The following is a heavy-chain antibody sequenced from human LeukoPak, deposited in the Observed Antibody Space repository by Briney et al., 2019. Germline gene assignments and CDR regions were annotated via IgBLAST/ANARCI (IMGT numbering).Heavy chain of an antibody. D-gene: IGHD3-22*01. Sequence: SSETLSLTCTVSVGSISSYYWNWIRQPPGKGLEWIGYIYYSGSTNYNPSLKSRVTISVDTSKNQFSLKLSSVTAADTAVYYCARGADSSGYYSIFYFDYWGQGTLVTVSS. CDR2: IYYSGST. CDR1: VGSISSYY. V-gene: IGHV4-59*01. CDR3: ARGADSSGYYSIFYFDY. J-gene: IGHJ4*02.